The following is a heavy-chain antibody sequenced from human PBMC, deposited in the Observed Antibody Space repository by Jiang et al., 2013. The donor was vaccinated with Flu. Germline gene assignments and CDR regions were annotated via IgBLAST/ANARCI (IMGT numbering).Heavy chain of an antibody. D-gene: IGHD3-16*02. CDR1: GFTFSSYA. J-gene: IGHJ4*02. Sequence: VQLLESGGGLVQPGGSLRLSCAASGFTFSSYAMSWVRQAPGKGLEWVSAISGSGGSTYYADSVKGRFTISRDNSKNTLYLQMNSLRAEDTAVYYCAKDGMITFGGVIAEENDYWGQGTLVTVSS. CDR2: ISGSGGST. V-gene: IGHV3-23*01. CDR3: AKDGMITFGGVIAEENDY.